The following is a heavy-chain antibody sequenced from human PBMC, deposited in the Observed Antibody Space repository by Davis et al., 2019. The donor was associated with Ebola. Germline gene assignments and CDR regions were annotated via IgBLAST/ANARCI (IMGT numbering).Heavy chain of an antibody. J-gene: IGHJ4*02. CDR2: ISGSGGST. Sequence: GGSLRLSCAASGFTFSSYDMHWVRQATGKGLEWVSAISGSGGSTYYADSVKGRFTISRDNSKNTLYLQMNSLRAEDTAVYYCAKWSPDTAMVWNYFDYWGQGTLVTVSS. V-gene: IGHV3-23*01. D-gene: IGHD5-18*01. CDR1: GFTFSSYD. CDR3: AKWSPDTAMVWNYFDY.